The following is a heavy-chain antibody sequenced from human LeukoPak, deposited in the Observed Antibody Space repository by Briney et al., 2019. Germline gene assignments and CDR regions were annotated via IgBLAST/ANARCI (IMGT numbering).Heavy chain of an antibody. V-gene: IGHV3-30*18. Sequence: GGSLRLSCAASGFTFSIFGIHWVRQAPGKGLEWVAAISPDGNKEYYTESVKGRFTVSRDNSNNMIYLQINSLRGGDSAVYYCAKINNVDDFWGQGTLVTVSS. CDR2: ISPDGNKE. CDR3: AKINNVDDF. J-gene: IGHJ4*02. D-gene: IGHD1/OR15-1a*01. CDR1: GFTFSIFG.